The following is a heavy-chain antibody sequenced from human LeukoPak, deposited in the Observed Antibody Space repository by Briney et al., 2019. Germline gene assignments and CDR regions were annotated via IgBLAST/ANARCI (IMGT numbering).Heavy chain of an antibody. CDR3: ARSKLERGAFDI. J-gene: IGHJ3*02. CDR1: GITLSSNY. CDR2: LYSGGSA. D-gene: IGHD1-1*01. Sequence: GGSLRLSCAASGITLSSNYMTWVRQAPRNGLEWVSLLYSGGSAHYADSAMGRFTISRDNSKNTLYLHMNTLRAEDTAMFYCARSKLERGAFDIWGLGTMVTVSS. V-gene: IGHV3-66*01.